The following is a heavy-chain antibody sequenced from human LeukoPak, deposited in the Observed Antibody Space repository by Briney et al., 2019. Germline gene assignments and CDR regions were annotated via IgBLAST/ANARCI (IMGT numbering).Heavy chain of an antibody. V-gene: IGHV4-59*01. CDR3: SRNPFEYYDSSEDFWFDP. CDR1: GGSISSYY. D-gene: IGHD3-22*01. CDR2: IYYSGST. Sequence: SETLSLTCTVSGGSISSYYWSWIRQPPGKGLEWIGYIYYSGSTNYNPSLKSRVTISVDTSKNQFSPKLSSVTPADTSVYYWSRNPFEYYDSSEDFWFDPWGQGTLVTVSS. J-gene: IGHJ5*02.